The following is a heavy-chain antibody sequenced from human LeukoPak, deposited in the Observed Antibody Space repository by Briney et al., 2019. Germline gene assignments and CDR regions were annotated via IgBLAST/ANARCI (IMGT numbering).Heavy chain of an antibody. V-gene: IGHV4-59*01. J-gene: IGHJ5*02. CDR2: IYYSGRT. CDR1: GGSISSYY. CDR3: ARAPTYYYDSSGPRFDP. Sequence: SETLSLTCTVSGGSISSYYWSWIRQPPGKGLEWIGYIYYSGRTNYNPSLKSRVTISVDTSKNQFSLKLSSVTAADTAVYYCARAPTYYYDSSGPRFDPWGQGTLVTVSS. D-gene: IGHD3-22*01.